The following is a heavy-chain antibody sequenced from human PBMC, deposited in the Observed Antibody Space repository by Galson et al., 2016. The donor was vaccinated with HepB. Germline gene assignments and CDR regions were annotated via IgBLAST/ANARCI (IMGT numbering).Heavy chain of an antibody. CDR2: IGSSISTI. CDR1: GFTFSRSG. V-gene: IGHV3-48*02. D-gene: IGHD6-6*01. Sequence: SLRLSCAGFGFTFSRSGLNWVRQAPGKGLQWISYIGSSISTIYYADSVKGRFTISRDSAKNSVYLQMNRLRDDDTGVYYCARELVRSAFDLWGQGTLVTVSS. CDR3: ARELVRSAFDL. J-gene: IGHJ3*01.